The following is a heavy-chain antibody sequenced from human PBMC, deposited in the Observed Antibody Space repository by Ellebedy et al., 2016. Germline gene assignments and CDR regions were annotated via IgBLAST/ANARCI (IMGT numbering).Heavy chain of an antibody. CDR1: GDSIGFYY. J-gene: IGHJ2*01. V-gene: IGHV4-59*01. Sequence: SETLSLTCTVSGDSIGFYYWSWIRQPPGKGLEWIGYIYYDGSINYNPSLKSRVAMSVDTSKNQFSLRLSSVTAADTAVYYCARGGDSTGYRHFDLWGRGTLVTVSS. CDR2: IYYDGSI. D-gene: IGHD3-22*01. CDR3: ARGGDSTGYRHFDL.